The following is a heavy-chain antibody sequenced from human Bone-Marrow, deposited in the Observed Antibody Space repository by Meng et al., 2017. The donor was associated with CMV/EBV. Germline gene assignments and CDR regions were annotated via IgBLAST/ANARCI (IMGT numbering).Heavy chain of an antibody. CDR3: ATIPSINCFDP. J-gene: IGHJ5*02. CDR2: IYSGGST. D-gene: IGHD2-21*01. V-gene: IGHV3-53*01. Sequence: GESLKISCAASGFTVSSNYMSWVRQAPGKGLEWVSVIYSGGSTYYADSVKGRFTISRDKSKNTLYLQMSSLRADDTAVYYCATIPSINCFDPWGQGTLVTVSS. CDR1: GFTVSSNY.